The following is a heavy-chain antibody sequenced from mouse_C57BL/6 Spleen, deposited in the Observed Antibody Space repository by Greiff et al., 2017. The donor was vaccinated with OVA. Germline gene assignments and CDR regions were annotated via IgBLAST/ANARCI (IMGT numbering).Heavy chain of an antibody. CDR2: IDPSDSYT. Sequence: VQLQQPGAELVMPGASVKLSCKASGYTFTSYWMHWVKQRPGQGLEWIGEIDPSDSYTNYNQKFKGKSTLTVDKSSSTAYMQLSSLTSEDSAVYYCGRDSSGTYCALNYRGQGTSVTVSS. V-gene: IGHV1-69*01. CDR1: GYTFTSYW. D-gene: IGHD1-1*01. CDR3: GRDSSGTYCALNY. J-gene: IGHJ4*01.